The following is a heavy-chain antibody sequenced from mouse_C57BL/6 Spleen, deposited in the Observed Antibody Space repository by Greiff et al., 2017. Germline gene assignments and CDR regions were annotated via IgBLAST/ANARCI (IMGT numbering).Heavy chain of an antibody. CDR1: GYTFTSYW. J-gene: IGHJ1*03. CDR2: IHPNSGST. Sequence: VQLQQSGAELVKPGASVKLSCKASGYTFTSYWMHWVKQRPGQGLEWIGMIHPNSGSTNYNEKFKSKATLTVDKSSSTAYMQLSSLTSEDSAVYYCARGPDGYYVGHFDVWGTGTTVTVSS. V-gene: IGHV1-64*01. D-gene: IGHD2-3*01. CDR3: ARGPDGYYVGHFDV.